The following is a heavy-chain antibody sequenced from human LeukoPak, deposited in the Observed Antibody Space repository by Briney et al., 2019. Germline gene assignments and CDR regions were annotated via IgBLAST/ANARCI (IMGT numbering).Heavy chain of an antibody. CDR1: GGSFSGYY. D-gene: IGHD6-19*01. Sequence: PSETLSLTCAVYGGSFSGYYWSWIRQPPGNGLEWIGEINHSGSTNYNPSLKSRVTISVDTSKNQFSLKLSSVTAADTAVYYCARWSSGWLLDYWGQGTLVTVSS. CDR2: INHSGST. J-gene: IGHJ4*02. CDR3: ARWSSGWLLDY. V-gene: IGHV4-34*01.